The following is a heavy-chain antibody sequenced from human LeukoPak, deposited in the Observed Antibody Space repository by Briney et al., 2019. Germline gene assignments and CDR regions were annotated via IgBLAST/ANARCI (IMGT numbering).Heavy chain of an antibody. CDR3: AKDGSTVVTTTGGFFDY. D-gene: IGHD4-23*01. V-gene: IGHV3-23*01. J-gene: IGHJ4*02. CDR1: GFTFSSYA. CDR2: ISGSGGST. Sequence: GGSLRRSCAASGFTFSSYAMSWVRQAPGKGLEWVSAISGSGGSTYYADSVKGRFTISRDNSKNTLYLQMNSLRAEDTAVYYCAKDGSTVVTTTGGFFDYWGQGTLVTVSS.